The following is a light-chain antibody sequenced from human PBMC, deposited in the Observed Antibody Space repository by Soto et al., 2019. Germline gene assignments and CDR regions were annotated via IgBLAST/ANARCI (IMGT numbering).Light chain of an antibody. J-gene: IGLJ1*01. Sequence: QSVLTQPPSVSGAPGQRVTISCTGSSSNIGAGYDVHWYQQLPGTAPKLLIYDNNKRPSGIPDRFSGSKSGTSATLAITGLQTGDEADYFCGAWESSLNPYVFGTGTKVTVL. V-gene: IGLV1-51*01. CDR1: SSNIGAGYD. CDR2: DNN. CDR3: GAWESSLNPYV.